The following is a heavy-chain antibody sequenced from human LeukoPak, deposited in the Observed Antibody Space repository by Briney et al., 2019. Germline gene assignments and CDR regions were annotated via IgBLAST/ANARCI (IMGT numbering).Heavy chain of an antibody. CDR3: AREVGQPQYYFDY. CDR1: GGTFSSYA. J-gene: IGHJ4*02. V-gene: IGHV1-69*05. D-gene: IGHD1-26*01. Sequence: ASVKVSCKASGGTFSSYAISWVRQAPGQGLEWMGGIIPIFGTANYAQKFQGRVTITMDESTSTAYMELSSLRSEDTAVYYCAREVGQPQYYFDYWGQGTLVTVSS. CDR2: IIPIFGTA.